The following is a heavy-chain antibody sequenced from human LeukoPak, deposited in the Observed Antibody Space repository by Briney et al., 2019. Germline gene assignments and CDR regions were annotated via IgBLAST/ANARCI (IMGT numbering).Heavy chain of an antibody. D-gene: IGHD5-12*01. CDR1: GGSVSSGSYY. J-gene: IGHJ4*02. CDR3: ARSKWLRSPFDY. V-gene: IGHV4-39*01. Sequence: KPSETLSLTCTVSGGSVSSGSYYWSWIRQPPGKGLEWIGSIYYSGNTYYSPSLKSRVTISIDTSKTQFSLKLSSVTAADTAVYYCARSKWLRSPFDYWGQGTLVTVSS. CDR2: IYYSGNT.